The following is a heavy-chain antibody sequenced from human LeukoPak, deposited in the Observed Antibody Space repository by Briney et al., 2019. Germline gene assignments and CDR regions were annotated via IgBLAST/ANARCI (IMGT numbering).Heavy chain of an antibody. V-gene: IGHV3-23*01. Sequence: GGSLRFSFAASGFTFSSYAMSWVRQAPGKGLEWVSAISGSGGSTYYADSVKGRFTISRDNSKNTLYLQMNSLRAEDTAVYYCVQGTRRGAITMVRGVIGKSYYFDSWGQGTLVTVSS. J-gene: IGHJ4*02. CDR2: ISGSGGST. CDR1: GFTFSSYA. D-gene: IGHD3-10*01. CDR3: VQGTRRGAITMVRGVIGKSYYFDS.